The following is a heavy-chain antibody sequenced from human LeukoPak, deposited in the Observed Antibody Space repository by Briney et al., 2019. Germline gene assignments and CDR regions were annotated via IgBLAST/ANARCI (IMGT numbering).Heavy chain of an antibody. CDR2: INHSGST. CDR1: GGSFSGYY. Sequence: SETLSLTCAVYGGSFSGYYWSWIRQPPGKGLEWIGEINHSGSTNYNPSLKSRVTISVDTSKNQFSLKLSSVTAADTAVYYCARRITIFGVVRGYDAFDIWGQGTMVTVSS. V-gene: IGHV4-34*01. J-gene: IGHJ3*02. D-gene: IGHD3-3*01. CDR3: ARRITIFGVVRGYDAFDI.